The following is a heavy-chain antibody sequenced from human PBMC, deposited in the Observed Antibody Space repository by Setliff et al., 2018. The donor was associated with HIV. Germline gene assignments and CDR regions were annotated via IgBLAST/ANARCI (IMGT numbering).Heavy chain of an antibody. Sequence: SLKVSCKASGGTFSSYAISWVRQAPGQGLEWMGGIIPILGIANYAQKFQGRVTITTDESTSTAYMELSSLRSEDTAVYYCARFGVGLGSFDYWGQGTLVTVSS. CDR3: ARFGVGLGSFDY. J-gene: IGHJ4*02. CDR2: IIPILGIA. D-gene: IGHD1-26*01. CDR1: GGTFSSYA. V-gene: IGHV1-69*10.